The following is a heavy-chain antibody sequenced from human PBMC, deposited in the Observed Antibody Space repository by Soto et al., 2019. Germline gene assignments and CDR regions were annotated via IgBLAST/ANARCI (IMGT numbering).Heavy chain of an antibody. CDR3: ARKDIVLMVYAISEWFDP. CDR2: INHSGST. V-gene: IGHV4-34*01. D-gene: IGHD2-8*01. CDR1: GGSFSGYY. Sequence: PSETLSLTCAVYGGSFSGYYWSWIRQPPGKGLEWIGEINHSGSTNYNPSLKSRVTISVDTSKNQFSLKLSSVTAADTAVYYCARKDIVLMVYAISEWFDPWGQGTLVTVSS. J-gene: IGHJ5*02.